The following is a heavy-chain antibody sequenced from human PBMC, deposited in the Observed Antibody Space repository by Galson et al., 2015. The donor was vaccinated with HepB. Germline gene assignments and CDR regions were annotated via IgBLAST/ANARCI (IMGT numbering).Heavy chain of an antibody. CDR3: AKEPRSGGTNEDV. J-gene: IGHJ6*02. D-gene: IGHD2-15*01. Sequence: SLRLSCAASGFTFSSYGMHWVRQAPGKGLEWVAVISYDGSNKYYADSVKGRFTISRDNSKNTLYLQMNSLRAEDTAVYYCAKEPRSGGTNEDVWGQGTTVTVSS. V-gene: IGHV3-30*18. CDR1: GFTFSSYG. CDR2: ISYDGSNK.